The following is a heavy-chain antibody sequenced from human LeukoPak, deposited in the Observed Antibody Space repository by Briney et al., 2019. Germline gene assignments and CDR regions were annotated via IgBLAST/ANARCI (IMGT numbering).Heavy chain of an antibody. CDR2: IIPIFGTA. J-gene: IGHJ3*02. D-gene: IGHD1-1*01. V-gene: IGHV1-69*13. Sequence: SVKVSCKASGYTFTSYGISWVRQAPGQGLEWMGGIIPIFGTANYAQKFQGRVTITADESTSTAYMELSSLRSEDTAVYYCARYGGGTNAFDIWGQGTMVTVSS. CDR1: GYTFTSYG. CDR3: ARYGGGTNAFDI.